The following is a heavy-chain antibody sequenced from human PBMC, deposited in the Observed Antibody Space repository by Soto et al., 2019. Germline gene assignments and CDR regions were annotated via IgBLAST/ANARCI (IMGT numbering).Heavy chain of an antibody. CDR2: FDPEDGET. D-gene: IGHD3-22*01. J-gene: IGHJ4*02. Sequence: GASVKVSCRVSGSTLTELSMHWLRQAPGKGLEWMGGFDPEDGETIYAQKFQGRVTMTEDTSTDTAYMELSSLRSEDTAVYYCATAAYYYDSSGYLPGPFDYWGQGTLVTVSS. V-gene: IGHV1-24*01. CDR3: ATAAYYYDSSGYLPGPFDY. CDR1: GSTLTELS.